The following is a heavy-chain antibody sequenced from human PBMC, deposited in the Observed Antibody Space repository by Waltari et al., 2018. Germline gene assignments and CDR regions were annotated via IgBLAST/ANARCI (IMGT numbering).Heavy chain of an antibody. CDR1: GFSIIRGYY. CDR3: ARGPVCKYYYHAFDI. D-gene: IGHD3-22*01. V-gene: IGHV4-38-2*01. CDR2: IYESGSN. J-gene: IGHJ3*02. Sequence: QVQLQESGPGLVKPSETLSLTCAVSGFSIIRGYYWGWVRQPPGKGLEWIGGIYESGSNYHNPSLKSRVTISSDTSKNQFALKLTSVTAADTAMYYCARGPVCKYYYHAFDIWGQGTMVTVSS.